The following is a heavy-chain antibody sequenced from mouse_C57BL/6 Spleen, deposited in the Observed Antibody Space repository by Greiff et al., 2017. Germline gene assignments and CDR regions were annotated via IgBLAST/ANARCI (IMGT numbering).Heavy chain of an antibody. CDR1: GFTFSDYG. D-gene: IGHD1-1*01. Sequence: DVQRVESGGGLVKPGGSLKLSCAASGFTFSDYGMHWVRQAPEKGLEWVAYISSGSSTIYYADTVKGRFTISRDNAKNTLFLQMTRLRSENTAMYYCARSSLWYFDVWGTGTTVTVSS. J-gene: IGHJ1*03. V-gene: IGHV5-17*01. CDR3: ARSSLWYFDV. CDR2: ISSGSSTI.